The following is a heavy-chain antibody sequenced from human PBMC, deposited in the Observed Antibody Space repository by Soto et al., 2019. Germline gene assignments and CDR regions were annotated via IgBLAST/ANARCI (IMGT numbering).Heavy chain of an antibody. D-gene: IGHD3-22*01. J-gene: IGHJ3*02. CDR1: GFTVSSNY. Sequence: GGSLRLSCAASGFTVSSNYMSWVRQAPGKGLEWVSVIYSGGSTYYADSVKGRFTISRDNSKNTLYLQMNSLRAEDTAVYYCAREGAYYYDSSGAPGAFDIWGQGTMVTVSS. CDR3: AREGAYYYDSSGAPGAFDI. CDR2: IYSGGST. V-gene: IGHV3-53*01.